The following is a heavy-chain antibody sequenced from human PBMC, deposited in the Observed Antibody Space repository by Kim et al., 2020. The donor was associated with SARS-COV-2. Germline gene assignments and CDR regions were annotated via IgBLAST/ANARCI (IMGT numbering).Heavy chain of an antibody. CDR2: MYYSGST. J-gene: IGHJ3*02. V-gene: IGHV4-39*07. CDR1: SGSISSSSYY. Sequence: SETLSLTCTVSSGSISSSSYYWGWVRQPPGKGLEWIGSMYYSGSTYYNPSLKSQVTISAATSRNQFSLQLSSVTAADTAVYYCARERPTPDSSTWYIWPFDIWGQGTMVTVSS. CDR3: ARERPTPDSSTWYIWPFDI. D-gene: IGHD6-13*01.